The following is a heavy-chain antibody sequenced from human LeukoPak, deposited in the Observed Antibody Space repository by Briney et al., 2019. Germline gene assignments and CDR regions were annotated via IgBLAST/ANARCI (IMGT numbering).Heavy chain of an antibody. D-gene: IGHD2-2*01. J-gene: IGHJ5*02. V-gene: IGHV3-33*01. Sequence: GGSLRLSCAASRFTFSSYDMHWVRQAPGEGLEWVAVIWYDGSNKYYADSVKGRFTISRDNSKNTLYLQMNSLRAEDTAVYYCARGSRLYQLPGQGYNWFDPWGQGTLVTVSS. CDR3: ARGSRLYQLPGQGYNWFDP. CDR1: RFTFSSYD. CDR2: IWYDGSNK.